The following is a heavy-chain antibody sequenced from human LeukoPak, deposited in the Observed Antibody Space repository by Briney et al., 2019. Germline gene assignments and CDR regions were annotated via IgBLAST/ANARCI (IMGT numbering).Heavy chain of an antibody. D-gene: IGHD3-10*01. CDR3: AKLASSFVVDY. CDR1: GFTFSSYG. J-gene: IGHJ4*02. Sequence: GGSLRLSCAASGFTFSSYGMHWVRQAPGKGLEWVSFIRYDGSNEYYADSVKGRFTISRDNSKNTLYLQMNSLRAEDTAVYYCAKLASSFVVDYWGQGTLVTVSS. V-gene: IGHV3-30*02. CDR2: IRYDGSNE.